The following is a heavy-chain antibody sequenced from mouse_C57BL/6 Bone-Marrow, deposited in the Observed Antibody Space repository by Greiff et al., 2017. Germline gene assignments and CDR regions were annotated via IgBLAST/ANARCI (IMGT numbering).Heavy chain of an antibody. V-gene: IGHV1-54*01. CDR3: ARSDDYDKYFDV. Sequence: VKLQESGAELVRPGTSVKVSCKASGYAFTNYLIEWVKQRPGQGLEWIGVINPGSGGTNYNEKFKGKATLTADKSSSTAYMQLSSLTSEDSAVYFCARSDDYDKYFDVWGTGTTVTVSS. CDR2: INPGSGGT. D-gene: IGHD2-4*01. CDR1: GYAFTNYL. J-gene: IGHJ1*03.